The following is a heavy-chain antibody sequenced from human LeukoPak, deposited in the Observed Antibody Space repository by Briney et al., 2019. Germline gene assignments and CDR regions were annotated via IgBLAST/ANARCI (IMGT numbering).Heavy chain of an antibody. CDR3: AKAVFGGGNPRGTDY. J-gene: IGHJ4*02. V-gene: IGHV3-23*01. Sequence: GGSLRLPCAASGFTFSSYAMSWVRQAPGKGLEWVSAISGSGGSTYYADSVKGRFTISRDNSKNTLYLQMNSLRAEDTAVYYCAKAVFGGGNPRGTDYWGQGTLVTVSS. CDR1: GFTFSSYA. CDR2: ISGSGGST. D-gene: IGHD4-23*01.